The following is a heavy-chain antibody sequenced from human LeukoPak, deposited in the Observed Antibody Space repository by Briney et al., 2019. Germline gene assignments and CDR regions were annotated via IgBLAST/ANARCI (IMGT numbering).Heavy chain of an antibody. Sequence: VGSLRLSCAASGFTFSNYWMSWVRQAPGKGLEWVANIKEDGSEKDYVDSVKGRFTISRDNAKNSMYLQMNSLRAEDTAVYYCARVNYYDRSGYYRVYFAYWGQGTLVTVSS. CDR1: GFTFSNYW. V-gene: IGHV3-7*05. CDR2: IKEDGSEK. D-gene: IGHD3-22*01. J-gene: IGHJ4*02. CDR3: ARVNYYDRSGYYRVYFAY.